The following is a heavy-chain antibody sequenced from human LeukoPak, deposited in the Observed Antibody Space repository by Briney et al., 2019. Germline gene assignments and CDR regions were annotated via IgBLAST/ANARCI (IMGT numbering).Heavy chain of an antibody. Sequence: PGGSLRLSCAASGFTFSNYAMDWVRQAPGKGLEWVAVISYDGSKKYYADSVKGRFTISRDNSKNTLYLQISSLTTEDTAVYFCARDEVTAQYYFDYWGQGTLVTASS. D-gene: IGHD2-21*02. CDR1: GFTFSNYA. V-gene: IGHV3-30-3*01. CDR2: ISYDGSKK. J-gene: IGHJ4*02. CDR3: ARDEVTAQYYFDY.